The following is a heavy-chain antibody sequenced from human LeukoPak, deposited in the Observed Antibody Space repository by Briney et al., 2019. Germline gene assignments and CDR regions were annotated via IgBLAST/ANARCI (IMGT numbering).Heavy chain of an antibody. D-gene: IGHD3-10*01. Sequence: GASVKVSCKASGYTFTGYYMHWVRQAPGQGLEWMGWINPNSGGTNYAQKFQGRVTMTRDTSISTAYMELSRLRSDDTAVYYCARDSVAYYYGSGSYYIFDYWGQGTLVTVSS. CDR1: GYTFTGYY. V-gene: IGHV1-2*02. CDR2: INPNSGGT. J-gene: IGHJ4*02. CDR3: ARDSVAYYYGSGSYYIFDY.